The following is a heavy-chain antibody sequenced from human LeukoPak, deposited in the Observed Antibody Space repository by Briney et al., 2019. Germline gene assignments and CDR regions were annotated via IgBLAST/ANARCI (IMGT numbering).Heavy chain of an antibody. V-gene: IGHV1-2*02. Sequence: ASVKVSCKSSGYTFTGYYMHWVRQAPGQGLEWMGWMNPNSGGTNYAQKFQDRVTMTRDTSISTAYMELSRLRSDDTAVYYCARVAGGSSWYGLGFDPWGQGTLVTVSS. J-gene: IGHJ5*02. CDR1: GYTFTGYY. CDR2: MNPNSGGT. D-gene: IGHD6-13*01. CDR3: ARVAGGSSWYGLGFDP.